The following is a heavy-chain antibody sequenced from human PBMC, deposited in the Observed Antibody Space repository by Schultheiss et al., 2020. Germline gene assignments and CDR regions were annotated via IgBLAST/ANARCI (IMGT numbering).Heavy chain of an antibody. V-gene: IGHV3-30*18. Sequence: GGSLRLSCAASGFTFSSYGMHWVRQAPGKGLEWVAVISYDGSNKYYADSVKGRFTISRDNSKNTLYLQMNSLRAEDTAVYYCAKDTYVWGSYRHGLSIDYWGQGTLGNVSS. CDR1: GFTFSSYG. CDR3: AKDTYVWGSYRHGLSIDY. CDR2: ISYDGSNK. J-gene: IGHJ4*02. D-gene: IGHD3-16*02.